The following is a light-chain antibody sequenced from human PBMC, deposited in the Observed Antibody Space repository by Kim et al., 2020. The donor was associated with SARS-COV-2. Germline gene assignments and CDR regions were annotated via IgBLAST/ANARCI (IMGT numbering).Light chain of an antibody. CDR3: SSYTSSSTLI. CDR1: GSDVGSYNR. J-gene: IGLJ2*01. Sequence: GQSGAMSSTGTGSDVGSYNRVSWYQQPPGTAPQLIIYEVSDRPSGVPHRFSGSKSGNTASLTISWLQTEDEADYYCSSYTSSSTLIFGGGTKVTVL. CDR2: EVS. V-gene: IGLV2-18*02.